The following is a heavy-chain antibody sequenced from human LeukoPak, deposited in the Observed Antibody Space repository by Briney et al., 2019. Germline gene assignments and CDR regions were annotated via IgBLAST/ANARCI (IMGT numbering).Heavy chain of an antibody. V-gene: IGHV1-2*02. CDR1: GYIFTGQD. Sequence: ASVKVSCKASGYIFTGQDMHWVRQAPGQGLEWMGWINPNTGDTNSAQKFQGRVTMTRDTTISAAFMELSRLTSDDTAMYFCASYPRYSSSPPFDYWGQGTLVTVSS. D-gene: IGHD6-19*01. J-gene: IGHJ4*02. CDR3: ASYPRYSSSPPFDY. CDR2: INPNTGDT.